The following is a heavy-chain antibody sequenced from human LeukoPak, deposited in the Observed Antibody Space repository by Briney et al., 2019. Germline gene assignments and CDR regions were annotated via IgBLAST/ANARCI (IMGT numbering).Heavy chain of an antibody. CDR1: GFTFSSYA. Sequence: GGSLRLSCAASGFTFSSYAMSWVRQAPGKGLEWVSTISDSGGSTYYADSLKGRFTISRDNYKNTLYLQMNSLRAEDTAVYYCARRPSYLWGQGTLVTVSS. CDR2: ISDSGGST. CDR3: ARRPSYL. J-gene: IGHJ5*02. V-gene: IGHV3-23*01.